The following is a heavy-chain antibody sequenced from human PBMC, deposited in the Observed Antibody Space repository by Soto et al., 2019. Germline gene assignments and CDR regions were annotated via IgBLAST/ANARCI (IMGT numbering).Heavy chain of an antibody. J-gene: IGHJ6*02. D-gene: IGHD4-4*01. V-gene: IGHV1-18*01. CDR3: ARVSVTTVTHYYYYGMDV. CDR2: ISAYNGNT. Sequence: QVQLVQSGAEVKKPGASVKVSCKASGYTFTSYGISWVRQAPGQGLEWMGWISAYNGNTNYAQKLQGRVTMTTDTTTSTAYMELRSLRSDDTAVYYCARVSVTTVTHYYYYGMDVWGQGTTVTVSS. CDR1: GYTFTSYG.